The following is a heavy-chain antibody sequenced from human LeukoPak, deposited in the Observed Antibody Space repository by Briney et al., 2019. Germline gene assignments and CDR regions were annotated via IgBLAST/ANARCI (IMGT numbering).Heavy chain of an antibody. Sequence: ASVKVSCKASGYTFTSSDINWVRQATGQGLEWMGWMNPNSGNTGYAQKFQGRVTMTRNTSISTAYMELSSLRSDDTAVYYCARSYSSGWYAWFDPWGQGTLVTVSS. J-gene: IGHJ5*02. V-gene: IGHV1-8*01. CDR1: GYTFTSSD. D-gene: IGHD6-19*01. CDR2: MNPNSGNT. CDR3: ARSYSSGWYAWFDP.